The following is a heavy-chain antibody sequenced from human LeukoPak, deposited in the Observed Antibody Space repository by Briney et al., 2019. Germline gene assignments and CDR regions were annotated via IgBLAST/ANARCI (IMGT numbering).Heavy chain of an antibody. CDR2: ISSSSSYI. CDR3: ARDGVPAPESHMDV. J-gene: IGHJ6*02. Sequence: PGGSLRLSCAASGFTFSSYSMNWVRQAPGKGLEWVSSISSSSSYIYYADSVKGRFTISRDNAKNSLYLQMNSLRAEDTAVYYCARDGVPAPESHMDVWGQGTTVTVSS. CDR1: GFTFSSYS. D-gene: IGHD2-2*01. V-gene: IGHV3-21*01.